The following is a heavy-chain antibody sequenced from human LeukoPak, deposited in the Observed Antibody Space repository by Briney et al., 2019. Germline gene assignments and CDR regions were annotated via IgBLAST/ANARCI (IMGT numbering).Heavy chain of an antibody. V-gene: IGHV3-30*04. CDR3: ARARTLRPPNY. D-gene: IGHD4-17*01. Sequence: GRSLRLSCAASGFTFSSYAMHWVRQAPGKGLEWVAVISYDGSNKYYADSVKGRFTISRDNSKNMLYLQMNSLRAEDTAVYYCARARTLRPPNYWGQGSLITVSS. CDR1: GFTFSSYA. CDR2: ISYDGSNK. J-gene: IGHJ4*02.